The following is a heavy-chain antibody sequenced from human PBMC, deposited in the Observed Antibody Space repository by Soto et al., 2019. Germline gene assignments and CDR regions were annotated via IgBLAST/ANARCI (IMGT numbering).Heavy chain of an antibody. J-gene: IGHJ5*02. V-gene: IGHV4-34*01. D-gene: IGHD2-8*01. Sequence: QVQLQQWGAGLLKPSETLSLTCAVYGGSFSGYYWSWIRQPPGKGLEWIGEINHSGSTNYNPSLKSRVTISVDTSKNQFSLKLSSVTAADTAVYYCARGVDIVLMVYAMGWFDPWGQGTLVTVSS. CDR2: INHSGST. CDR3: ARGVDIVLMVYAMGWFDP. CDR1: GGSFSGYY.